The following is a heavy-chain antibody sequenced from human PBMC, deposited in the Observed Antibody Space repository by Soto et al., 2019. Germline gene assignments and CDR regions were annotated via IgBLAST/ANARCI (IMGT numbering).Heavy chain of an antibody. Sequence: QVQLQESGPGLVKPSQTLSLTCTVSGGSISSGGYYWSWIRQHPGKVLEWIGYIYYSGSTYYNPSLKSRVTLSVDTSKNQFSLKLSSVTAADTAVYYCARDKAGYCSSTSCQGPFDYWGQGTLVTVSS. J-gene: IGHJ4*02. V-gene: IGHV4-31*03. CDR3: ARDKAGYCSSTSCQGPFDY. D-gene: IGHD2-2*03. CDR1: GGSISSGGYY. CDR2: IYYSGST.